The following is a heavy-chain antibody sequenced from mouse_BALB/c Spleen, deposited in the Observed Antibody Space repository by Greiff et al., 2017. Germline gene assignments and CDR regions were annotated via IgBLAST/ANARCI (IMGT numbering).Heavy chain of an antibody. CDR1: GFTFSSFG. V-gene: IGHV5-17*02. J-gene: IGHJ4*01. CDR3: ARNGLLAMDY. D-gene: IGHD1-2*01. CDR2: ISSGSSTI. Sequence: EVKLVESGGGLVQPGGSRKLSCAASGFTFSSFGMHWVRQAPEKGLEWVAYISSGSSTIYYADTVKGRFTISRDNPKNTLFLQMTSLRSEDTAMYYCARNGLLAMDYWGQGTSVTVSS.